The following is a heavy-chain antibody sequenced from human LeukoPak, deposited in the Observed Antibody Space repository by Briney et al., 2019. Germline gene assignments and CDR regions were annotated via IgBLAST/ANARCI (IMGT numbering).Heavy chain of an antibody. CDR3: EKGCSFNRGWPVTHPGDAFDI. Sequence: PGGSLRLSCAASGFTFSGYGMHWVRQAPGKGLEWVAVISYDGSNKYYADSVKGRFTISRDKSKNTLYLQMNSLRAEDTAVYYCEKGCSFNRGWPVTHPGDAFDIWGQGTMVSVSS. CDR1: GFTFSGYG. V-gene: IGHV3-30*18. CDR2: ISYDGSNK. J-gene: IGHJ3*02. D-gene: IGHD6-19*01.